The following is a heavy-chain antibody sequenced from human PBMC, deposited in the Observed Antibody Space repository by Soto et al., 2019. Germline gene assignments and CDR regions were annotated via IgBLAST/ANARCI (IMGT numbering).Heavy chain of an antibody. CDR3: ARDGGKLYYYYYGMDV. CDR2: ISAYNGNT. Sequence: QVQLVQSGAEVKKPGASVKVSCKASGYTFTSYGISWVRQAPGQGLEWMGWISAYNGNTNYAQKLQGRVTMTTDTSTSTAYMELWSLRSDDTAVYYCARDGGKLYYYYYGMDVWGQGTTVTVSS. V-gene: IGHV1-18*01. CDR1: GYTFTSYG. D-gene: IGHD2-15*01. J-gene: IGHJ6*02.